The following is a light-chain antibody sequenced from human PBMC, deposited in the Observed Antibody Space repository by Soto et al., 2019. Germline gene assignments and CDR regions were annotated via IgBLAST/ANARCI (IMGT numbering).Light chain of an antibody. CDR3: QRYKSVPVT. CDR1: QDIGIY. V-gene: IGKV1-27*01. Sequence: IQMTQSPSSLSASVGDRVTITCRASQDIGIYLAWYQQRPGTVPTLLIYSASTLQSGFPSRFSGSGSGTDFTLTISSLQPEDVATYYCQRYKSVPVTFGQGTRLEIK. CDR2: SAS. J-gene: IGKJ5*01.